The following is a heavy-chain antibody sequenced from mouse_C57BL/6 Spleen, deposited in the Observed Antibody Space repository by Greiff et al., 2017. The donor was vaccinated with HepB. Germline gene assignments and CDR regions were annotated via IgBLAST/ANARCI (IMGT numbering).Heavy chain of an antibody. D-gene: IGHD2-5*01. V-gene: IGHV1-55*01. Sequence: QVQLQQSGAELVKPGASVKMSCKASGYTFTSYWITWVKQRPGQGLEWIGDIYPGSGSTNYYEKFKSKATLTVDTSSSTAYMQLSSLTSEDSAVYYCARESGYYSNYVLCAYWGQGTLVTVSA. CDR3: ARESGYYSNYVLCAY. CDR2: IYPGSGST. CDR1: GYTFTSYW. J-gene: IGHJ3*01.